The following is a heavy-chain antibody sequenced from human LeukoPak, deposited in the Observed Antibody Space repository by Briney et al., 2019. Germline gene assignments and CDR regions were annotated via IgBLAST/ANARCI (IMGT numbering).Heavy chain of an antibody. CDR1: GFTFSSYG. J-gene: IGHJ4*02. V-gene: IGHV3-30*02. CDR2: IRYDGSNK. D-gene: IGHD2-2*02. Sequence: PGGSLRLSCAASGFTFSSYGMHWVRQATGKGLEWVAFIRYDGSNKYYADSVKGRFTISRDNSKDTLYLHMNSLRAEDTAVYYCAKDRGRRHCSSTSCYTGSFFDYWGQGTLVTVSS. CDR3: AKDRGRRHCSSTSCYTGSFFDY.